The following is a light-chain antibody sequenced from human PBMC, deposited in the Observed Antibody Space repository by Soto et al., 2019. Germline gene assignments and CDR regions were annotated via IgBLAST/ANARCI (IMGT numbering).Light chain of an antibody. CDR2: KAY. J-gene: IGKJ4*01. CDR1: QSISSW. CDR3: QQYNSNPLT. Sequence: DIQMTQSPSTLSASVGDRVTITCRASQSISSWLAWYQQKPGKVPKLLIYKAYSLESGVRSRFSGSGSGTEFTLTISSLQPDDFATYYCQQYNSNPLTFGGGTKVEIK. V-gene: IGKV1-5*03.